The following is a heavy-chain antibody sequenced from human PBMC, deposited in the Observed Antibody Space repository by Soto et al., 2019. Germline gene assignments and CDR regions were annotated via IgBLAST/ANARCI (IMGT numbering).Heavy chain of an antibody. V-gene: IGHV2-5*02. J-gene: IGHJ4*02. Sequence: QITLKESGPTLVKPTQTLTLTCTFSGFSLSTSGVGVGWIREPPGKALEWLALTYWDDDKRYSPSLKSRLTITKDTSKNQVVLTMTNMDPVDTATYYCAHRQRTVYFDYWGQGTLVTVSS. CDR3: AHRQRTVYFDY. CDR1: GFSLSTSGVG. CDR2: TYWDDDK. D-gene: IGHD4-17*01.